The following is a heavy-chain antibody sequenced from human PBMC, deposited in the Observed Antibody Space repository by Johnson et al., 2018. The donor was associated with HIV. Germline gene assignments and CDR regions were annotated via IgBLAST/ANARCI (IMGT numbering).Heavy chain of an antibody. J-gene: IGHJ3*02. CDR2: IYSDDMT. V-gene: IGHV3-53*01. D-gene: IGHD2-21*01. CDR3: ARSGGVAIDASDI. Sequence: VHLVASGGGLVQPGGSLRLSCAASGFTVSSNYMSWVRQAPGKGLEWVSVIYSDDMTYYADSVKGRFTISRVNSKNTLYLQMNSLRAEDTAVYYCARSGGVAIDASDIWGQGTMVTVSS. CDR1: GFTVSSNY.